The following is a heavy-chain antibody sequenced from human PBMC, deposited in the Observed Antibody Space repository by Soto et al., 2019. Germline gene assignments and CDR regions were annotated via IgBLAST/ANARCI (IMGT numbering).Heavy chain of an antibody. CDR3: ARVKSSLPYYYYYYMDV. D-gene: IGHD6-13*01. Sequence: GESLKISCKGSGYSFTSYWIGWVRQMPGKGLEWMGIIYPGDSDTIYSPSFQGHVTISADKSISTAYLQWSSLNASDTAMYYCARVKSSLPYYYYYYMDVWGKGTTVTVSS. CDR2: IYPGDSDT. V-gene: IGHV5-51*01. J-gene: IGHJ6*03. CDR1: GYSFTSYW.